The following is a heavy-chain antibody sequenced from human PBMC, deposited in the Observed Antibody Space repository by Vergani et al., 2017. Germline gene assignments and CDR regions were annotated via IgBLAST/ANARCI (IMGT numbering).Heavy chain of an antibody. Sequence: QVQLQESGPGLVKPSETLSLTCTVSGGSISSYYWSWIRQPPGKGLEWIGYIYTSGSTNYNPSLKSRVTISVDTSKNQFSLKLSSVTAADTAVYYCAGSRGREYYYYGMDVWGQGTTVTVSS. J-gene: IGHJ6*02. D-gene: IGHD3-16*01. CDR3: AGSRGREYYYYGMDV. CDR1: GGSISSYY. CDR2: IYTSGST. V-gene: IGHV4-4*09.